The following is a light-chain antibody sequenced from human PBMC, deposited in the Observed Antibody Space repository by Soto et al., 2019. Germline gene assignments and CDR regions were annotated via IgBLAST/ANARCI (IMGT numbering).Light chain of an antibody. J-gene: IGKJ2*01. CDR1: QRIGNW. CDR3: QQYSSYSAYT. Sequence: DIQMTQSPSTLSAAIGERVTMTCRASQRIGNWLAWHQQRPGKAPKLLIYKASNLETGVPSRFSGSGSGTEFTLTISSLQPDDFATYYCQQYSSYSAYTFGQGTKVEIK. CDR2: KAS. V-gene: IGKV1-5*03.